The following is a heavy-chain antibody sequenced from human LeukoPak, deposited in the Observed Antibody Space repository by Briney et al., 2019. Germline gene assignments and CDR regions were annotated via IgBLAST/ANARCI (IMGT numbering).Heavy chain of an antibody. D-gene: IGHD4-17*01. CDR2: ISGSGDNT. V-gene: IGHV3-23*01. CDR1: GFTFTSYA. J-gene: IGHJ4*02. Sequence: PGGSLRLSCAASGFTFTSYAMSWVRQAPGKGLEWVSSISGSGDNTFYADSVEGRFTISRDNSKNTLYLQMNTLRAEDTAAYHCAKGRNEDGDAALNYWGQGTLVTVSS. CDR3: AKGRNEDGDAALNY.